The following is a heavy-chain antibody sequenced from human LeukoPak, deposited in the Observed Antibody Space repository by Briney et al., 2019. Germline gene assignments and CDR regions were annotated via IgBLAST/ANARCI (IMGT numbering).Heavy chain of an antibody. V-gene: IGHV1-69*05. J-gene: IGHJ4*02. CDR3: ARGEFLRFGELSPFDY. CDR1: GGTFSSYA. D-gene: IGHD3-10*01. CDR2: IIPIFGTA. Sequence: SVKVSCKASGGTFSSYAISWVRQAPGQGLEWMGGIIPIFGTANYAQKFQGRVTITTDESKSTAYMELSSLRSEDTAVYYCARGEFLRFGELSPFDYWGQGTLVTVPS.